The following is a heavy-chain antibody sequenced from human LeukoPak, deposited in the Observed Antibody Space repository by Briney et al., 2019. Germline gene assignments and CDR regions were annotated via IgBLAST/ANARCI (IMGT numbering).Heavy chain of an antibody. CDR3: ARLPLYLAVAGLYYFDY. Sequence: ASVKVSCKASGYTFTSYGISWVRQAPGQGLEWMGWISAYNGNTNYAQKLQGRVTMTTDTSTSTAYMEPRSLRSDDTAVYYCARLPLYLAVAGLYYFDYWGQGTLVTVSS. D-gene: IGHD6-19*01. CDR1: GYTFTSYG. V-gene: IGHV1-18*01. CDR2: ISAYNGNT. J-gene: IGHJ4*02.